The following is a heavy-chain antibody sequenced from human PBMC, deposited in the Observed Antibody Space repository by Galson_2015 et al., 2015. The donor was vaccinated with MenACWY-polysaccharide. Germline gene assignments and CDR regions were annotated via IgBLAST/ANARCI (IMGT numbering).Heavy chain of an antibody. CDR1: GFTFSSFA. CDR3: ARDYCTRTTWSGRDV. Sequence: SLRLSCAASGFTFSSFAMHWVRQAPGKGLDWVAVISYDATNKFYADSVKGRFTVSRDNSAKTVHLEMNSLRAEDTPTYYCARDYCTRTTWSGRDVWGQGTAVTVSS. CDR2: ISYDATNK. D-gene: IGHD2-2*01. J-gene: IGHJ6*01. V-gene: IGHV3-30-3*01.